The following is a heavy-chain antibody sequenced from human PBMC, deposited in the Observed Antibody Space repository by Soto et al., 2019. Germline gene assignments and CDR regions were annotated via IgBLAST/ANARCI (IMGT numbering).Heavy chain of an antibody. D-gene: IGHD3-22*01. V-gene: IGHV4-34*01. CDR2: INHSGST. J-gene: IGHJ6*02. CDR3: ARGSLGLPGYYPNYYYYGMDV. CDR1: GGSFSGYY. Sequence: SETLSLTCAVYGGSFSGYYWSWIRQPPGKGLEWIGEINHSGSTNYNPSLKSRVTISVDTSKNQFSLKLSSVTAADTAVYYCARGSLGLPGYYPNYYYYGMDVWGQGTTVTVSS.